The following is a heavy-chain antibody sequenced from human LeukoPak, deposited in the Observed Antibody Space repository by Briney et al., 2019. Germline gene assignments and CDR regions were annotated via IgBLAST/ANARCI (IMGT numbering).Heavy chain of an antibody. D-gene: IGHD6-19*01. V-gene: IGHV4-39*01. Sequence: PSETLSLTCTVSGASITYKSYYWGWIRQPPGKGLERIGSIYYSGSTYYNPSLKSRVTVSVDTSNNQFSLILNSVTAADTAVYYCARHPMAGFDYWGQGTLVTVSS. CDR1: GASITYKSYY. CDR3: ARHPMAGFDY. CDR2: IYYSGST. J-gene: IGHJ4*02.